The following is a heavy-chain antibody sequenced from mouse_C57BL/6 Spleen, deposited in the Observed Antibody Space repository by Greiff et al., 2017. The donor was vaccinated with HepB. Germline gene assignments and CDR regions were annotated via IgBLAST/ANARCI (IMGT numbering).Heavy chain of an antibody. Sequence: EVQGVESGGGLVKPGGSLKLSCAASGFTFSSYAMSWVRQTPEKRLEWVATISDGGSYTYYPDNVKGRFTISRDNAKNNLYLQMSHLKSEDTAMYYCARDHYYGSSSAWFAYWGQGTLVTVSA. CDR3: ARDHYYGSSSAWFAY. CDR2: ISDGGSYT. CDR1: GFTFSSYA. J-gene: IGHJ3*01. D-gene: IGHD1-1*01. V-gene: IGHV5-4*01.